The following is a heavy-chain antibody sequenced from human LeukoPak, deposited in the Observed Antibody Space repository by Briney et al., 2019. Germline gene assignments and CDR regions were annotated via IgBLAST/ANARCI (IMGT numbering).Heavy chain of an antibody. Sequence: SGPALVKPTQTLTLACTFSGFSLSTSGVCVSWIRQPPGKALEWLAHIDWDDDKYYSPSPKTRLTIPKDTSKNQVVLTMTNMDPLDTATYFCARISISGYDYYFDYWGQGALVTVSS. V-gene: IGHV2-70*01. CDR3: ARISISGYDYYFDY. CDR1: GFSLSTSGVC. CDR2: IDWDDDK. J-gene: IGHJ4*02. D-gene: IGHD5-12*01.